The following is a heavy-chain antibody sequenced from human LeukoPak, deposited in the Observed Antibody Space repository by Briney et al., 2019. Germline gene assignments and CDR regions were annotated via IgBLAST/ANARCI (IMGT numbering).Heavy chain of an antibody. CDR1: GYTFTSYG. CDR3: ARGPTYDSSGYAASVY. J-gene: IGHJ4*02. CDR2: ISAYNGNT. V-gene: IGHV1-18*01. D-gene: IGHD3-22*01. Sequence: ASVKVSCKASGYTFTSYGISWVRQAPGQGLEWMGWISAYNGNTNYAQKLQGRVTMTTDTSTSTAYMELRSLRSDDTAVYYCARGPTYDSSGYAASVYWGQGTLVTVSS.